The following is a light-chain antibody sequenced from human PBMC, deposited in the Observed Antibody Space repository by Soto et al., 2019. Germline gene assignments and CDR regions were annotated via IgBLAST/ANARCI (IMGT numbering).Light chain of an antibody. CDR2: WAS. Sequence: DIVMTQSPDSLAVSLGESATINCKSSRIVSDSSNNESYLAWYQQRPRQPPKLLIYWASTRESGVPDRFSGSGSGTDFTLTISSLQAEDVAVYYCQQYYTAQLTFGPGTKVDIK. V-gene: IGKV4-1*01. J-gene: IGKJ3*01. CDR3: QQYYTAQLT. CDR1: RIVSDSSNNESY.